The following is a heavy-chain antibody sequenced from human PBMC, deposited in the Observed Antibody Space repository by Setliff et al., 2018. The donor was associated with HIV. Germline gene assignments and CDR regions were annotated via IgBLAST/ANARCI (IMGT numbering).Heavy chain of an antibody. J-gene: IGHJ4*02. CDR3: ARTRGYTYGYIDS. D-gene: IGHD5-18*01. V-gene: IGHV4-61*02. CDR2: IYASGNT. Sequence: PSETLSLTCNVSGGSISSGSYYWNWIRQPAGKGLEWIGRIYASGNTNYNPSLKGRVTISIDTSKNQFSLRLTSVTAGDPAVYYCARTRGYTYGYIDSWAQGTLVTVSS. CDR1: GGSISSGSYY.